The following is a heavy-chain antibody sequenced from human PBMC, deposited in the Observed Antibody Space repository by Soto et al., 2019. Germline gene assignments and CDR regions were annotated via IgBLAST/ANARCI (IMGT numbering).Heavy chain of an antibody. Sequence: SETLSLTCTASGGSMRNYFWTWIRQPPGKGLEWIGYIHYSGTTSFFPSYNPSLRSRVTISGDTSKNQFSLKWLSVTTADTAVYFCAAGEASSRNLAPYYLDFWGQGTLVTVSS. CDR3: AAGEASSRNLAPYYLDF. V-gene: IGHV4-59*01. D-gene: IGHD6-13*01. J-gene: IGHJ4*02. CDR2: IHYSGTT. CDR1: GGSMRNYF.